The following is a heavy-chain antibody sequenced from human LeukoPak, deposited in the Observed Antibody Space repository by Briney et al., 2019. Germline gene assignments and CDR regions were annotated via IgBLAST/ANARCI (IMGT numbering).Heavy chain of an antibody. CDR1: GFTFSSYW. V-gene: IGHV3-7*03. CDR2: IKQDGSEK. CDR3: ARDERWIQFNY. J-gene: IGHJ4*02. Sequence: GSLRLSCAASGFTFSSYWMSWVRQAPGKGLEWVANIKQDGSEKYYVDSVKGRFTISRDNAKNSLYLQMNGLRVEDTAIYYCARDERWIQFNYWGQGTLVTVSS. D-gene: IGHD5-18*01.